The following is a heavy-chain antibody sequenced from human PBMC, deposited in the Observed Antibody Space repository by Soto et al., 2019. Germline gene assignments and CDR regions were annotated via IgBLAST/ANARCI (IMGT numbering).Heavy chain of an antibody. CDR1: GFNFNSYT. J-gene: IGHJ6*02. Sequence: PGGSLRLAWPASGFNFNSYTINWVCQAPGKRLEWLSSISSSGYIFSTDSVRGRFTISRDNAKNPVYLQINSLRAEDTAVYFCARDCSGGSCSPGMDVWGQGTTVTVSS. D-gene: IGHD2-15*01. CDR2: ISSSGYI. V-gene: IGHV3-21*01. CDR3: ARDCSGGSCSPGMDV.